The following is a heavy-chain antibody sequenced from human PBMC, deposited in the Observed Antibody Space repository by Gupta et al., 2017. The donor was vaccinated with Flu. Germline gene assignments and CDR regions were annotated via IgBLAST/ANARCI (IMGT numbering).Heavy chain of an antibody. J-gene: IGHJ5*02. D-gene: IGHD6-13*01. V-gene: IGHV4-39*01. CDR2: IYCRGYS. CDR3: ARLGYSISWFDP. Sequence: GWMRQPPGKELDWIGCIYCRGYSYYNPSRRVRVTIAIYTSKNQFSLRLESVAATDAAFYYRARLGYSISWFDPWGQGTLVTVSS.